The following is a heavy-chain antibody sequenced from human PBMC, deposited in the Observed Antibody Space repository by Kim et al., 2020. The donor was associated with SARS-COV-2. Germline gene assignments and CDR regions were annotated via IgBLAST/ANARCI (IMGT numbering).Heavy chain of an antibody. V-gene: IGHV4-34*01. Sequence: STNYNPSLKRRVTISVDTSKNQFALKLSSVTAADTAVYYCARGSAGTVDYWGQGTLVTVSS. CDR3: ARGSAGTVDY. D-gene: IGHD6-13*01. CDR2: ST. J-gene: IGHJ4*02.